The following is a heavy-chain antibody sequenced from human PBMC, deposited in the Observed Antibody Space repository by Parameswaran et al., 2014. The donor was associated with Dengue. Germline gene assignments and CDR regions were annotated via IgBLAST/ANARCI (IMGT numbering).Heavy chain of an antibody. V-gene: IGHV2-26*01. J-gene: IGHJ3*01. CDR3: ARVLQDGGTSV. D-gene: IGHD2-2*01. Sequence: WIRQPPGKALEWLAHIFSNDKTSYSTSLKSRLTISKDTSKSQVVLTMTNMDPVDTATYYCARVLQDGGTSVWGQGTMVTVSS. CDR2: IFSNDKT.